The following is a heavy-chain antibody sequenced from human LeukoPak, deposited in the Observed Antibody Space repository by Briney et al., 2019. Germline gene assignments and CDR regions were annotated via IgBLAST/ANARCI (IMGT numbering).Heavy chain of an antibody. D-gene: IGHD6-19*01. Sequence: SVKVSCKASGYTFTNYFMHWVRQAPGQGLEWMGIINPSGGSTSYAQKFQGRVTMTRDTSTSTVYMELRSLTSEDTAVYYCARDRGHGWYDYWGQGTLVTVSS. J-gene: IGHJ4*02. V-gene: IGHV1-46*01. CDR2: INPSGGST. CDR1: GYTFTNYF. CDR3: ARDRGHGWYDY.